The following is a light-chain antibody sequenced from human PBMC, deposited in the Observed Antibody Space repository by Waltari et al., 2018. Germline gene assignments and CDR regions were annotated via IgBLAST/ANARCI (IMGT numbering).Light chain of an antibody. V-gene: IGLV1-47*01. CDR3: AAWDDNLTGPL. J-gene: IGLJ3*02. Sequence: SVLTQPPSASGTPGQTVTIPCSGSSSNIGGNFFSCYQQLPGTAPQLLTYKNNHRPSGVPDRFSGSKSGTSASLAISGLRSDDEAEYYCAAWDDNLTGPLFGGGTKVTVL. CDR1: SSNIGGNF. CDR2: KNN.